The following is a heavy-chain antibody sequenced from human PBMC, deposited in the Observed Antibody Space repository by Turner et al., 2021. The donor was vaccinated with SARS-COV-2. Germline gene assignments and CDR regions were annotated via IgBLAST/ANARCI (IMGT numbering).Heavy chain of an antibody. V-gene: IGHV4-39*01. CDR3: AGYSNYQNDY. Sequence: QLQLQASGPGLVNPSETLSLTCTGSGGSIRSSSYYWGWIRQPPGKGLEWIGSIYYSGSTYYIPSLKSRVNISVDTSKNQFSLKLSAVTAADTAVYSCAGYSNYQNDYWGQGTLVTVSS. CDR2: IYYSGST. J-gene: IGHJ4*02. CDR1: GGSIRSSSYY. D-gene: IGHD4-4*01.